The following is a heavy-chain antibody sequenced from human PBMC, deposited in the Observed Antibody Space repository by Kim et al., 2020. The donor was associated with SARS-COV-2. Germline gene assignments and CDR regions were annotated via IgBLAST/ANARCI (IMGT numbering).Heavy chain of an antibody. D-gene: IGHD3-22*01. Sequence: GGSLRLSCAASGFTFSSYAMSWVRQAPGKGLEWVSAISGSGGSTYYADSVKGRFTISRDNSKNTLYLQMNSLRAEDTAVYYCAKDMASYYYDSSGYYEDYWGQGTLVTVSS. CDR3: AKDMASYYYDSSGYYEDY. CDR2: ISGSGGST. CDR1: GFTFSSYA. J-gene: IGHJ4*02. V-gene: IGHV3-23*01.